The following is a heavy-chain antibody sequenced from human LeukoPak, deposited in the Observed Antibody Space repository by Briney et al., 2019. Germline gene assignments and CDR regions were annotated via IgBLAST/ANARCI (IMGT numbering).Heavy chain of an antibody. V-gene: IGHV1-2*02. D-gene: IGHD6-19*01. J-gene: IGHJ4*02. CDR1: GYTFTGYY. CDR2: INPNSGGT. CDR3: ARDSGTGWYY. Sequence: EASVKVSCKASGYTFTGYYMHWVRQAPGQGLEWMGWINPNSGGTNYAQKFQGRVTMTRDSSISAAYMDLSRLRSDDTAIYYCARDSGTGWYYWGQGTLVTVSS.